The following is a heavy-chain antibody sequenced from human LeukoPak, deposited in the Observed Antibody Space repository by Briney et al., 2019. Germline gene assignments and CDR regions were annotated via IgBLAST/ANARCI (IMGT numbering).Heavy chain of an antibody. V-gene: IGHV3-9*01. D-gene: IGHD6-19*01. J-gene: IGHJ4*02. CDR2: ISWNSGSI. Sequence: PGGSLRLSCAASGFTFDDYAMHWVRQAPGKGLEWVSGISWNSGSIGYADSVKGRFTISRDNAKNSLYLQMNSLRAEDTAVYYCARDLVYSSGSLDYWGQGTLVTVSS. CDR1: GFTFDDYA. CDR3: ARDLVYSSGSLDY.